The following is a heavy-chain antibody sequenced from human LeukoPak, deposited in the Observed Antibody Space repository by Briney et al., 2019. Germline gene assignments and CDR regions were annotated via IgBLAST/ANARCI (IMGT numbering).Heavy chain of an antibody. CDR1: GFTFDDYA. V-gene: IGHV3-9*01. D-gene: IGHD2-2*01. J-gene: IGHJ6*03. Sequence: GGSLRLSCAASGFTFDDYAMHWVRQAPGKGLEWFSGISWNSGSIGYADSVKGRFTISRDNAKNSLYLQMNSLRAEDTALYYCAKDIAYCSSTSCPYYYYYMDVWGKGTTVTVSS. CDR3: AKDIAYCSSTSCPYYYYYMDV. CDR2: ISWNSGSI.